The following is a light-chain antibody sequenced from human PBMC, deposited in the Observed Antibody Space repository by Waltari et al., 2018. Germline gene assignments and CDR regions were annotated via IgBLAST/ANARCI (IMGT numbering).Light chain of an antibody. Sequence: HSALTQPASVSGSPGQSLTIPCPGTSSDIGFYTFVSWYQQHPGKAPKVMIYHVSNRPSGVSNRFSGSKSGNTSSLTISGLQPEDEADYYCASETSTTTLYVFGSGTKVTVL. CDR1: SSDIGFYTF. CDR3: ASETSTTTLYV. J-gene: IGLJ1*01. V-gene: IGLV2-14*03. CDR2: HVS.